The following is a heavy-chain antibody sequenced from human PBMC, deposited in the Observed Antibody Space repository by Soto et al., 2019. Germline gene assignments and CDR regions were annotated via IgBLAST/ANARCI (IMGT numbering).Heavy chain of an antibody. D-gene: IGHD1-26*01. CDR3: ASDRFRGTYYLRGVTYFFEE. CDR2: IKQDESEK. V-gene: IGHV3-7*03. J-gene: IGHJ4*02. CDR1: GLTFTDYW. Sequence: PGGSLRLSCVTYGLTFTDYWMSWVRQAPGKGLEWVANIKQDESEKNYLDSVEGRFTISRDNAKNSLYLQMNSLRAEDTAVYYCASDRFRGTYYLRGVTYFFEEWGQGAPVTVSS.